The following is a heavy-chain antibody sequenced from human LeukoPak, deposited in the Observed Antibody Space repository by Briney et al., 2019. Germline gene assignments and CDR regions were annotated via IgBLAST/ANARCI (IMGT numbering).Heavy chain of an antibody. V-gene: IGHV1-18*01. CDR2: ISAYNGNT. CDR3: ARFRGYGSGSSYNWFDP. Sequence: EASVKVSCKASGYTFTSYGISWVRQAPGQGLEWMGWISAYNGNTNYAQKLQGRVTMTTDTSTSTAYMELRSLRSDDTAVYYCARFRGYGSGSSYNWFDPWGQGTLVTVSS. J-gene: IGHJ5*02. CDR1: GYTFTSYG. D-gene: IGHD3-10*01.